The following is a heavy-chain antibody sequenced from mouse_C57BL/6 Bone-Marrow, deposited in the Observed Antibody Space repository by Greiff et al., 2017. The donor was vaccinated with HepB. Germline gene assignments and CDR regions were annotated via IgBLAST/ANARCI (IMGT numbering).Heavy chain of an antibody. CDR1: GYTFTDYY. CDR3: ARSRLRRGWFAY. D-gene: IGHD2-4*01. Sequence: EVQLQQSGPVLVKPGASVKMSCKASGYTFTDYYMNWVKQSHGKSLEWIGVINPYNGGTSYNQKFKGKATLTVDKSSSTAYMELNSLTSEDSAVYYCARSRLRRGWFAYWGQGTLVTVSA. J-gene: IGHJ3*01. V-gene: IGHV1-19*01. CDR2: INPYNGGT.